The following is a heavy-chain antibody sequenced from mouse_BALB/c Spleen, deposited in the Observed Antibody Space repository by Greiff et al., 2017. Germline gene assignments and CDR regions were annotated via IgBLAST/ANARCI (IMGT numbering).Heavy chain of an antibody. CDR2: INPSSGYT. CDR3: ARWGTWFAY. V-gene: IGHV1-4*01. J-gene: IGHJ3*01. CDR1: GYTFTSYT. Sequence: VQRVESGAELARPGASVKMSCKASGYTFTSYTMHWVKQRPGQGLEWIGYINPSSGYTNYNQKFKDKATLTADKSSSTAYMQLSSLTSEDSAVYYCARWGTWFAYWGQGTLVTVSA.